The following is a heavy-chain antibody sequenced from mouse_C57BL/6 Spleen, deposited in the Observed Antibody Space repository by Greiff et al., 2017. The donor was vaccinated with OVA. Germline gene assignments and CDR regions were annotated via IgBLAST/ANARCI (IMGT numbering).Heavy chain of an antibody. CDR2: IFPGGGST. CDR1: GYTFTGYW. V-gene: IGHV1-9*01. D-gene: IGHD1-1*01. CDR3: ARKYGSSAYCYLDD. Sequence: QVQLQQSGAELMKPGASVKLSCKATGYTFTGYWIEWVKQRPGHGLEWIGDIFPGGGSTYYHENVKGQATFTTDNASTTAYLQLSSLTSEDSAIYYCARKYGSSAYCYLDDWGTGTTVTVSS. J-gene: IGHJ1*03.